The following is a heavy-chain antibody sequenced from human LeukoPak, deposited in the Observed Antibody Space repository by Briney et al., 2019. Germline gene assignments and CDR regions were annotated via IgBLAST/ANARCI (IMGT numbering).Heavy chain of an antibody. CDR3: ASNLRFLEWLPDS. D-gene: IGHD3-3*01. CDR2: LSYCGST. J-gene: IGHJ4*02. V-gene: IGHV4-39*01. Sequence: PSEILSLTCTVSGGSINSNSFYWGWARQPPGKGLEWIGIGSLSYCGSTYYSPSLKSRITISVDMAKSQSSLRLSSVTAADTAVYYCASNLRFLEWLPDSWGQGTLVTVSS. CDR1: GGSINSNSFY.